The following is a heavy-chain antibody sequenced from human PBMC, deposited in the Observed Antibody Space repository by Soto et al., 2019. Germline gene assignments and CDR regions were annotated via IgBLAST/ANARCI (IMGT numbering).Heavy chain of an antibody. Sequence: KPSETLSLTCAVYVGSFSGYYWSWIRQPPGKGLEWIGEINHSGSTNYNPSLKSRVTISVDTSKNQFSLKLSSVTAADTAVYYCARRGCMDVWGQGTTVTVSS. CDR2: INHSGST. J-gene: IGHJ6*02. D-gene: IGHD3-10*01. CDR3: ARRGCMDV. V-gene: IGHV4-34*01. CDR1: VGSFSGYY.